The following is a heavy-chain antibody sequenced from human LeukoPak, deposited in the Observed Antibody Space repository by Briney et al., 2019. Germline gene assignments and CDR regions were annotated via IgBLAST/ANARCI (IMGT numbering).Heavy chain of an antibody. D-gene: IGHD3-10*01. CDR1: GFTFSSYG. Sequence: GGSLRLSCAASGFTFSSYGMSWVRQAPGKGLEWVSAISGSGGSTYYADSVKGRFTISRDNTKNSLYLQMNSLGAEDTAVYYCGTYCGLGTHLNYWGQGTLVTVSS. CDR2: ISGSGGST. J-gene: IGHJ4*02. V-gene: IGHV3-23*01. CDR3: GTYCGLGTHLNY.